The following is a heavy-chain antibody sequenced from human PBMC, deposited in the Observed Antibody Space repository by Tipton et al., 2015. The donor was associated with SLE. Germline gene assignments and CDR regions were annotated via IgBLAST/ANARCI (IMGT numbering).Heavy chain of an antibody. CDR2: ISGSGGST. J-gene: IGHJ3*02. V-gene: IGHV3-23*01. CDR3: AKEPVVVIRGAFDI. CDR1: GFIFSDYN. D-gene: IGHD3-22*01. Sequence: SLRLSCAASGFIFSDYNMNWVRQAPGKGLEWVSAISGSGGSTYYADSVKGRFTISRDNSKNTLYLQMNSLRAEDTAVYYCAKEPVVVIRGAFDIWGQGTMVTVSS.